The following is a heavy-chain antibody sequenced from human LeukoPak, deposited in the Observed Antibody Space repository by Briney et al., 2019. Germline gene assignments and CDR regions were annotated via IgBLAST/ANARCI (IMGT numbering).Heavy chain of an antibody. Sequence: GGSLRLSCAASGFTFSSYAMSWVRQAPGKGLEWVSAISGSGGSTYYADSVKGRFTISRDNSKNTLYLQMNSLRAEDTAVYYCAKGYYGSGSYYLDYWGQGTLVTVSS. V-gene: IGHV3-23*01. CDR2: ISGSGGST. CDR3: AKGYYGSGSYYLDY. J-gene: IGHJ4*02. CDR1: GFTFSSYA. D-gene: IGHD3-10*01.